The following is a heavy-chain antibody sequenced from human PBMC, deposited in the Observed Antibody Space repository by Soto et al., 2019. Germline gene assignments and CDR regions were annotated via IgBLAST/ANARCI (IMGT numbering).Heavy chain of an antibody. V-gene: IGHV3-15*02. CDR3: TSNAAAKVGTLSY. CDR1: GFTFNNAR. J-gene: IGHJ4*02. D-gene: IGHD1-26*01. Sequence: EVQLVESGGALVEPGGSLRLSCAGSGFTFNNARMSCVRQAPGKGLDWVGRIDGGKTDFAAPVEGRFTFSRDDSRNTLFLQMNSLKTEDTGAYYCTSNAAAKVGTLSYWGQGTLVTVPS. CDR2: IDGGKT.